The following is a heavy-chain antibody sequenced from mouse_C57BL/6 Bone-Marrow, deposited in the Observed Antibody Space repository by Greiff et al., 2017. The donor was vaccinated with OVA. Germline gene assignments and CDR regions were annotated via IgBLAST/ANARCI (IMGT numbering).Heavy chain of an antibody. CDR2: IYPGSGST. V-gene: IGHV1-55*01. D-gene: IGHD1-1*01. CDR1: GYTFTSSW. CDR3: ARHYITTVVARGY. J-gene: IGHJ2*01. Sequence: QVQLQQPGAELVKPGASVKMSCKASGYTFTSSWITWVKQRPGQGLEWIGDIYPGSGSTNYNEKFKSKATLTVDTSSSTAYMQLSSLTSEDSAVYYCARHYITTVVARGYWGQGTTLTVSS.